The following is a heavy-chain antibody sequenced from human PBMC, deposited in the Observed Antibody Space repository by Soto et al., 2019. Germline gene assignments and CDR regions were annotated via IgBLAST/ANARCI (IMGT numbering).Heavy chain of an antibody. J-gene: IGHJ6*02. Sequence: QVQLVQSGAEVKKPGASVKVSCKASGYTFTSYGISWVRQAPGQGLEWMGRISANNGNTNYAQKLQGRVTMTTDTSTSTAYMELRSLRSDDTAVYYCARVRGDIVVVPAATPYYYYGMDVWGQGTTVTVSS. D-gene: IGHD2-2*01. CDR1: GYTFTSYG. CDR2: ISANNGNT. V-gene: IGHV1-18*01. CDR3: ARVRGDIVVVPAATPYYYYGMDV.